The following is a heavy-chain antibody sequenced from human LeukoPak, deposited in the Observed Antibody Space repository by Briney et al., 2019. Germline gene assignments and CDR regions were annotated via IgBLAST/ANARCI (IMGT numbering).Heavy chain of an antibody. CDR3: ASTPFDLYSSSSGDWFDP. D-gene: IGHD6-6*01. J-gene: IGHJ5*02. CDR2: IYYSGST. V-gene: IGHV4-59*01. Sequence: PSETLSLTCTVSGGSISSYYWSWIRQPPGKGLEWIGYIYYSGSTNYNPSLKSRVTISVDTSKNQFSLKLSSVTAADTAVYHCASTPFDLYSSSSGDWFDPWGQGTLVTVSS. CDR1: GGSISSYY.